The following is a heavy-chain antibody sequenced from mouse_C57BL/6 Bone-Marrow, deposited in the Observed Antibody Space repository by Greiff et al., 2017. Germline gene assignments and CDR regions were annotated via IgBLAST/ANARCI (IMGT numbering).Heavy chain of an antibody. CDR1: GYTFTDYE. CDR3: TRKRDYDYDGGWYFDV. J-gene: IGHJ1*03. V-gene: IGHV1-15*01. Sequence: VQLPQSGAELVRPGASVTLSCKASGYTFTDYEMHWVKQTPVHGLEWIGAIDPETGGTAYNQKFKGQAILTADKSSRTASLELRSLPSEDADVYYCTRKRDYDYDGGWYFDVWGTGTTVTVSA. CDR2: IDPETGGT. D-gene: IGHD2-4*01.